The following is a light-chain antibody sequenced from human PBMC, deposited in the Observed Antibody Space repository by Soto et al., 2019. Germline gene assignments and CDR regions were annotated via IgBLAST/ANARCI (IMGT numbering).Light chain of an antibody. J-gene: IGKJ1*01. CDR2: KAS. Sequence: DIQMTQSPSTLSASVGDRVTITCRASQSISSWLAWYQQKPGKAPKLLIYKASSLESGVPSRFSGSGSGTEFTLTISSLHPDDVATYYCQQYSSYSTFGQGTKVEIK. CDR3: QQYSSYST. V-gene: IGKV1-5*03. CDR1: QSISSW.